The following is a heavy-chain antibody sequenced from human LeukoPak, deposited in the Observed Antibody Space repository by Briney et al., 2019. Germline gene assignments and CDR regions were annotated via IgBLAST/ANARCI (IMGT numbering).Heavy chain of an antibody. V-gene: IGHV3-30*18. CDR1: GFTFSSYG. Sequence: GRSLRLSCAASGFTFSSYGMHWVRQAPGKGLEGVAVISYDGSNKYYADSVKGRFTISRDNSKNTLYLQMNSLRAEDTAVYYCAKDSVAGTVTTTHFDYWGQGTLVTVSS. CDR2: ISYDGSNK. D-gene: IGHD4-17*01. CDR3: AKDSVAGTVTTTHFDY. J-gene: IGHJ4*02.